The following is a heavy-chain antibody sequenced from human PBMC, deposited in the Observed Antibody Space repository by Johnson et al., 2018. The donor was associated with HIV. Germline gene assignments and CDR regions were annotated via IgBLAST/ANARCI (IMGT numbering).Heavy chain of an antibody. CDR1: GFSFSGSA. D-gene: IGHD6-13*01. CDR3: AKDQGSSSWTNDAFDI. CDR2: ISYDGSNK. J-gene: IGHJ3*02. Sequence: QVQLVESGGGVVQPGRSLRLSCAASGFSFSGSAMHWVRQAPGKGLEWVAGISYDGSNKYYADSVKGRFTISRDNSKNTLYLQMNSLRAEDTAVYYCAKDQGSSSWTNDAFDIWGQGTMVTVSS. V-gene: IGHV3-30*18.